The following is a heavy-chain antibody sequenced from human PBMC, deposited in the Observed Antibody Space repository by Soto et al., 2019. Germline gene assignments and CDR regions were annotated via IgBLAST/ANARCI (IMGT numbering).Heavy chain of an antibody. CDR2: ISNDGSNK. V-gene: IGHV3-30-3*01. CDR1: GFIFSSYS. CDR3: ARDQFLDAFDI. D-gene: IGHD2-21*01. Sequence: QVQLVESGGGVVQPGRSLRLSCAASGFIFSSYSMHWVRQAPGKGLEWVAIISNDGSNKYYVDSVKGRFTISRDNSNNTLSLQMNSLRAEDTAVYYCARDQFLDAFDIWRQGTMVTVSS. J-gene: IGHJ3*02.